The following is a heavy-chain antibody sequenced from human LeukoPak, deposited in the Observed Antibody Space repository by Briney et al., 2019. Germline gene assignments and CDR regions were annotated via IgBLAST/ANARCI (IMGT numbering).Heavy chain of an antibody. V-gene: IGHV3-21*01. Sequence: PGGSLRLSCAASGFTFSSYSMNWVRQAPGKGLEWVSSISSSSSYIYYADSVKGRFTISRDNAKNSLYLQMNSLRAEDTAVYYCAKDSVRKSIVGPTTRGVNDYWGQGILVTVSS. D-gene: IGHD1-26*01. CDR1: GFTFSSYS. J-gene: IGHJ4*02. CDR3: AKDSVRKSIVGPTTRGVNDY. CDR2: ISSSSSYI.